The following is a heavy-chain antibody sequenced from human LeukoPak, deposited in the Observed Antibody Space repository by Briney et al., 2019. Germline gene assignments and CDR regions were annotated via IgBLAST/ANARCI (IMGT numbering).Heavy chain of an antibody. D-gene: IGHD2-15*01. CDR1: GGTFSSYA. V-gene: IGHV1-69*05. J-gene: IGHJ5*02. CDR2: IIPIFGTA. CDR3: AGGPDAYCSGGSCYVSNWFDP. Sequence: GASVKVSCKASGGTFSSYAISWVRQAPGQGLEWMGRIIPIFGTANYAQKFQGRVTITTDESTSTAYMELSSLRSEDTAVYYCAGGPDAYCSGGSCYVSNWFDPWGQGTLVTVSS.